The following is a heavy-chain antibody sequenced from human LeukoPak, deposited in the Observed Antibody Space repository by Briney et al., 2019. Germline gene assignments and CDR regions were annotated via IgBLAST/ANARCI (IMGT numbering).Heavy chain of an antibody. CDR3: ARGRGGDIVVYVSTFDY. J-gene: IGHJ4*02. CDR2: ISSSGSTI. CDR1: GFTFSSYE. D-gene: IGHD2-15*01. Sequence: QPGGSLRLSCAASGFTFSSYEMNWVRQAPGKGLEWVSYISSSGSTIYYADSVKGRFTISRDNAKNSLYLQMNSLRAEDTAVYYCARGRGGDIVVYVSTFDYWGQGTLVTVSS. V-gene: IGHV3-48*03.